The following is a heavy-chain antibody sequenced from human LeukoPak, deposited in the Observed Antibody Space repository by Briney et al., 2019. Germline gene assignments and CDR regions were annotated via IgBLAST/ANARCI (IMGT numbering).Heavy chain of an antibody. J-gene: IGHJ4*02. Sequence: GGSLRLSCAASGFTFSAYEVNWVRQAPGKGLQWVAVISHDERNIYYADSVKGRFTISRDNSKNTLYLQMNSLRAEDTAVYYCAKDRTGLLVVPAALDYWGQGTLVTVSS. D-gene: IGHD2-2*01. V-gene: IGHV3-30*18. CDR3: AKDRTGLLVVPAALDY. CDR1: GFTFSAYE. CDR2: ISHDERNI.